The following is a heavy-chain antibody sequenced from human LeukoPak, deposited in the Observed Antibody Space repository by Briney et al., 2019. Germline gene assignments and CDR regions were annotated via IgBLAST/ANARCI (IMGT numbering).Heavy chain of an antibody. Sequence: SVKVSCKASGYTFTSYGSSWVRQAPGQGLEGMGWISAYNCNTNYAQKLQGRVLMTTDTSTSTAYMELSSLRSEDTAVYYCAKSFGLTGYYNPGRSDAFDIWGQGTMVTVSS. J-gene: IGHJ3*02. CDR2: ISAYNCNT. D-gene: IGHD3-9*01. V-gene: IGHV1-18*01. CDR3: AKSFGLTGYYNPGRSDAFDI. CDR1: GYTFTSYG.